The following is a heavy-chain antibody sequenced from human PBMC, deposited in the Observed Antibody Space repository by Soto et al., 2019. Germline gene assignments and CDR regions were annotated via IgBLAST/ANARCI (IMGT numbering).Heavy chain of an antibody. CDR3: ARHSSGSETYFKISCFDP. D-gene: IGHD3-10*01. CDR1: GESISSRSYY. V-gene: IGHV4-39*01. J-gene: IGHJ5*02. Sequence: SETLSLTCLVSGESISSRSYYWGWVRQPPGKGLEWIGSIYYSGSTYYNPSLKSRVTISVDTSNNQFSLKLSSVTAADTAVYYCARHSSGSETYFKISCFDPWGQGTLVTVSS. CDR2: IYYSGST.